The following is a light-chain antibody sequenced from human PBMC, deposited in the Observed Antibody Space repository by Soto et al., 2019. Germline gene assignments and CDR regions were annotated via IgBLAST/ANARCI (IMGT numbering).Light chain of an antibody. CDR2: EVT. Sequence: QSVLTQPASVSGSPGQSITISCTGTSSDVGGYNYVSWYQQHPGKAPKLMIYEVTYRPSGVSNRFSGSKSGNAASLTISGLQAEDEADYYCSSYTSSNTLYVFGTGTKLTVL. V-gene: IGLV2-14*01. CDR1: SSDVGGYNY. CDR3: SSYTSSNTLYV. J-gene: IGLJ1*01.